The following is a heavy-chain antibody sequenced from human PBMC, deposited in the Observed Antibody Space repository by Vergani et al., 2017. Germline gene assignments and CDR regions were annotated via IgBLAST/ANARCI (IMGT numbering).Heavy chain of an antibody. V-gene: IGHV4-59*02. J-gene: IGHJ4*02. CDR2: VSFRGDT. Sequence: QVKLQESGPGLVKPSETLSLTCTVSGASVNSYYWSWIRQPPGKGLEWMGYVSFRGDTLYDPSVKGRMTISLNTSSNQFSLYLTSVTAADTAVYYCARVDYYDILGYPHYYFDYWGQGTLVTVSS. D-gene: IGHD3-22*01. CDR3: ARVDYYDILGYPHYYFDY. CDR1: GASVNSYY.